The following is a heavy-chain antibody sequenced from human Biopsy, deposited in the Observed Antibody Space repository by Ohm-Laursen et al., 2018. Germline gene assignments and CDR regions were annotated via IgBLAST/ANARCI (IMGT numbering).Heavy chain of an antibody. CDR3: ATPFQYYDSWGGYPPFDH. J-gene: IGHJ4*02. V-gene: IGHV1-69*10. Sequence: SVKVSCEASGNTFATYHIHWVRQAPGEGLEWMGGIIAVSGLVNYAPKFQGRVSITADKSTTTAYMELSNLKSEDTAVYYCATPFQYYDSWGGYPPFDHWGQGTLVTVSS. CDR1: GNTFATYH. CDR2: IIAVSGLV. D-gene: IGHD3-3*01.